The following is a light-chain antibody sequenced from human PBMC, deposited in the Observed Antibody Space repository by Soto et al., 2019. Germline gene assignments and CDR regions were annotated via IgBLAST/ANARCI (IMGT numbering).Light chain of an antibody. Sequence: YGLTQPPSVSVAPGQTARISCGGNNIGSKSVCWYQQKPGQAPVLVVYDDSDRPSGIPARFSGSNSGNTATLTITRVEAGDEADYFCQVWNTSSDHPRVFGTGTKVTVL. V-gene: IGLV3-21*02. CDR3: QVWNTSSDHPRV. J-gene: IGLJ1*01. CDR2: DDS. CDR1: NIGSKS.